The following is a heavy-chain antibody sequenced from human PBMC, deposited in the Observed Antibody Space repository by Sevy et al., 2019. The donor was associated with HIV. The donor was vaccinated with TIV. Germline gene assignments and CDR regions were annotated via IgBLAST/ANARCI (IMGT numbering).Heavy chain of an antibody. Sequence: GGSLRLSCAGSGFTPSTYGMHWVRQAPGKGLEWVAVIGYDGNNKYYADSVKGRFTISRDNSKNTLSLQMDSLRAEDTVVYYGARDPRMDGDYLLAYFDYWGQGALVTVSS. CDR2: IGYDGNNK. J-gene: IGHJ4*02. CDR1: GFTPSTYG. D-gene: IGHD4-17*01. V-gene: IGHV3-33*08. CDR3: ARDPRMDGDYLLAYFDY.